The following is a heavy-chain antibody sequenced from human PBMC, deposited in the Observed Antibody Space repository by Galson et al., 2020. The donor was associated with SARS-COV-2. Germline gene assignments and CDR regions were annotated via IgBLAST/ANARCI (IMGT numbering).Heavy chain of an antibody. J-gene: IGHJ4*02. CDR1: GGSISSGSYY. V-gene: IGHV4-61*02. CDR3: AQGAGLLVN. Sequence: SETLSLTCTVSGGSISSGSYYWSWIRQPAGKGLEWIGRIYIRGRTNYNPSLQSRVTISVDTSKNQFSLKLSSVTAADTAVYYCAQGAGLLVNWGQGTLVTVSS. D-gene: IGHD6-19*01. CDR2: IYIRGRT.